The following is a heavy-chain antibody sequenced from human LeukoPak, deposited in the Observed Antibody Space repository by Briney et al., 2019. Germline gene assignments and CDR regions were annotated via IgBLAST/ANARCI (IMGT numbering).Heavy chain of an antibody. V-gene: IGHV3-23*01. Sequence: GGSLRLSCAASGFTFSSYAMSWVRQAPGKGLEWVSAISGSGGSTYYADSVKGRFTISRDNSKNTLYLQMNSLRAEDTAVYYCAKGPNYDILTGYYPRGYFDYWGQGTLVTVSS. J-gene: IGHJ4*02. D-gene: IGHD3-9*01. CDR3: AKGPNYDILTGYYPRGYFDY. CDR2: ISGSGGST. CDR1: GFTFSSYA.